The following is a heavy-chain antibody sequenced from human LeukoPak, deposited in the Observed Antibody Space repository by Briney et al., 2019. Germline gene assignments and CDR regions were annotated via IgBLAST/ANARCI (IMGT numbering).Heavy chain of an antibody. CDR1: GYTFSISG. Sequence: GAPLKVSCKASGYTFSISGISGVRQAPGHGLEWMGWISGYNGNTNYAQKVQSRVMMTTDTSTSTAYMELRSLRSDDTAVYYCARDATIFGVVSSFDYWGQGTLVTVSS. J-gene: IGHJ4*02. CDR3: ARDATIFGVVSSFDY. D-gene: IGHD3-3*01. CDR2: ISGYNGNT. V-gene: IGHV1-18*01.